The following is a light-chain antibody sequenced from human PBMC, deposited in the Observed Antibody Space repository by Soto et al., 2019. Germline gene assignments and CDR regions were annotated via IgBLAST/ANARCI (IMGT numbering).Light chain of an antibody. Sequence: QSALTQPPSVSGSPGQSVTISCTGTSSDVGSYNRVSWYQEHPGTAPKLMICQVSNRPSGVPDRFSGSNSGNTASLTISGLQAVDEADYYCSSYTSCGTWVFCGGNKVTVL. J-gene: IGLJ3*02. CDR3: SSYTSCGTWV. CDR2: QVS. CDR1: SSDVGSYNR. V-gene: IGLV2-18*02.